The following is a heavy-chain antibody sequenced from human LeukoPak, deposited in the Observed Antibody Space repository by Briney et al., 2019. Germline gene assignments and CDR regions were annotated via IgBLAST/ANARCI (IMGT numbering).Heavy chain of an antibody. J-gene: IGHJ4*02. CDR3: ARTYPDCDY. V-gene: IGHV4-39*01. CDR2: IHYSGST. CDR1: GGSISTTNYY. Sequence: SETLSLTCNVSGGSISTTNYYWGWIRQPPGKGLEWLGNIHYSGSTYYNPSLQSRVTLSVDTSKNQLSLKLTSVAATDTAVYYCARTYPDCDYWGQGTLVTVSS. D-gene: IGHD2-21*02.